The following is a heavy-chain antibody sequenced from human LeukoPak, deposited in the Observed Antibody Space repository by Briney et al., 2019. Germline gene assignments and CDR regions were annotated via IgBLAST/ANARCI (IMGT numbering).Heavy chain of an antibody. D-gene: IGHD3-22*01. J-gene: IGHJ4*02. CDR1: GFTFSSYA. CDR2: ISGSGGST. Sequence: GGSLSLSCAASGFTFSSYAMSWVGQAPGKGLEWVSAISGSGGSTYYADSVKARFTISRDNSKNTLYLQMNSLRAEDTAVYYCAKDSASSGYDFDYWGQGTLVTVSS. CDR3: AKDSASSGYDFDY. V-gene: IGHV3-23*01.